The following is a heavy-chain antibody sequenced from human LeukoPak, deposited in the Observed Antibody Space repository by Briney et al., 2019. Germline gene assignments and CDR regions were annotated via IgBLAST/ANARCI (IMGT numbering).Heavy chain of an antibody. Sequence: KASETLSLTCTVSGYSISSGYYWGWIRQPPGKGLEWIGSIYHSGSTYYNPSLKSRVTISVDTSKSQFSLKLSSVTAADTAVYYCARDGPYGSGSYYNPLDYWGQGTLVTVSS. J-gene: IGHJ4*02. CDR2: IYHSGST. D-gene: IGHD3-10*01. CDR3: ARDGPYGSGSYYNPLDY. CDR1: GYSISSGYY. V-gene: IGHV4-38-2*02.